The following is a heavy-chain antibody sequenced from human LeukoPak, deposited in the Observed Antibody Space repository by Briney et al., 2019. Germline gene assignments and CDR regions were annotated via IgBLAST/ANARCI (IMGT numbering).Heavy chain of an antibody. V-gene: IGHV3-21*01. Sequence: GGSLRLSCAASGFTFSSYSMNWVRQAPGKGLEWVSSISSSSSYIYYADSVKGRFTISRDNAKNSLYLQMNSLRAEDTAVYYCARDRGPSGWDLDYWGRGTLVTVSS. J-gene: IGHJ4*02. CDR2: ISSSSSYI. CDR3: ARDRGPSGWDLDY. CDR1: GFTFSSYS. D-gene: IGHD6-19*01.